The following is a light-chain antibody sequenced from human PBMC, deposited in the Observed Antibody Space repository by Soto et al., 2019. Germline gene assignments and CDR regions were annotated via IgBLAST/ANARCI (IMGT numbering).Light chain of an antibody. V-gene: IGLV2-8*01. Sequence: QSALTQPPSASGSPGQSVTISCTGTSNDVGDYNYVSWYQQHPGKAPKLMIYEVSKRPSGVPDRFSGSKSGTSASLAITGLQAEDEADYYCQSYDSSLSGNYVFGTGTKVTVL. CDR2: EVS. CDR3: QSYDSSLSGNYV. J-gene: IGLJ1*01. CDR1: SNDVGDYNY.